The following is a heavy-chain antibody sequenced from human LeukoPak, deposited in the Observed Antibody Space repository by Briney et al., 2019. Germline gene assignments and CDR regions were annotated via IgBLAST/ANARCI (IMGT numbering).Heavy chain of an antibody. CDR1: GYTLTELS. V-gene: IGHV1-24*01. Sequence: ASVKVSCKVSGYTLTELSMHWVRQAPGKGLEWMGGFDPEDGQTIYAQKFQGRVTMTEDTSTDTAYMELSSLRSEDTAVYYCATVKAVVTATPFDYWGQGTLVTVSS. CDR2: FDPEDGQT. D-gene: IGHD2-21*02. CDR3: ATVKAVVTATPFDY. J-gene: IGHJ4*02.